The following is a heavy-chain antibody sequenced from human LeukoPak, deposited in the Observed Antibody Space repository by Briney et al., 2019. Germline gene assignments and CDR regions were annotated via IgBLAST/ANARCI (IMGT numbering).Heavy chain of an antibody. CDR1: GFTFSNAW. V-gene: IGHV3-15*01. CDR2: IKSKTDGGTT. Sequence: GGSLRLSCAASGFTFSNAWMSWVRQAPGKGLEWVGRIKSKTDGGTTDYAAPVKGRFTISRDDSKNTLYLQMNSLKTEDTAVYYCANHRAFDSSVYYYGYWGQGTLVTVSS. CDR3: ANHRAFDSSVYYYGY. J-gene: IGHJ4*02. D-gene: IGHD3-22*01.